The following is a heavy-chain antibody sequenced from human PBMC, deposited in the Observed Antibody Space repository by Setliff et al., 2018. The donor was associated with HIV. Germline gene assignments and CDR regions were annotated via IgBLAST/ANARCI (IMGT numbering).Heavy chain of an antibody. CDR3: MRGRSITIFGVAYFDF. CDR2: ISNSGKI. Sequence: ASETLSLTCAVSGYSISTNEWWGWIRQPPGKGLAWIGYISNSGKIYYDPSLNSRVTLSADTSKNQLSLKLTSVTAEDTGVYYCMRGRSITIFGVAYFDFWGQGTQVTVSS. J-gene: IGHJ4*02. V-gene: IGHV4-28*05. D-gene: IGHD3-3*01. CDR1: GYSISTNEW.